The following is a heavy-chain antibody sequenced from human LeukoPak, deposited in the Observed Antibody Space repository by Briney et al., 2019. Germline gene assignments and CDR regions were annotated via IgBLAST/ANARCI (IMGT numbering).Heavy chain of an antibody. J-gene: IGHJ6*02. Sequence: GGFLRLSCSASGFTLISYAMSWGRPGPGEGLEWVSAISGSGGSTYYADSVKGRFTISRDNSKNTLYLQMNSLRAEDTAVYYCAKDWRAAAVGYGMDVWGQGTTVTVSS. CDR2: ISGSGGST. V-gene: IGHV3-23*01. D-gene: IGHD6-13*01. CDR3: AKDWRAAAVGYGMDV. CDR1: GFTLISYA.